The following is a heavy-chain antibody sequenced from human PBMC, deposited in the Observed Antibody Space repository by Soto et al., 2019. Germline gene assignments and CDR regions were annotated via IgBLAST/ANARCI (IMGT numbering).Heavy chain of an antibody. D-gene: IGHD6-13*01. CDR1: GFTFSSYS. CDR2: ISSSSSYI. CDR3: ARAGKAAAHSRVFQH. J-gene: IGHJ1*01. Sequence: GGSLRLSCAASGFTFSSYSMNWVRQAPGKGLEWVSSISSSSSYIYYADSVKGRFTISRDNAKNSLYLQMNSLRAEDTAVYYCARAGKAAAHSRVFQHWGQGTLVTVSS. V-gene: IGHV3-21*01.